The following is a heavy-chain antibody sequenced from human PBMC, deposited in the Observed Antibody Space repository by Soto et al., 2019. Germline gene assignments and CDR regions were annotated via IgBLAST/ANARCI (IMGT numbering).Heavy chain of an antibody. CDR3: AREMATINGMDV. V-gene: IGHV4-34*01. CDR1: GGSFSGYY. J-gene: IGHJ6*02. CDR2: INHSGST. D-gene: IGHD5-12*01. Sequence: SETLSLTCAVYGGSFSGYYWSWIRQPPGKGLEWIGEINHSGSTNYNPSLKSRVTISVDTSKNQFSLKLSSVTAADTALYYCAREMATINGMDVWGQGTTVTVSS.